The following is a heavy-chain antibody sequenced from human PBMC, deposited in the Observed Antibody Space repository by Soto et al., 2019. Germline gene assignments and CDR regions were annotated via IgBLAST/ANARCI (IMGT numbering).Heavy chain of an antibody. D-gene: IGHD2-15*01. J-gene: IGHJ1*01. CDR1: GFRFDTYD. V-gene: IGHV3-23*01. Sequence: EEQLLESGGGLVQPGESLRLSCAASGFRFDTYDMSWVRQAPGKGLDWVSAISGSGDSTYYADSVKGRFTISRDNSQNTLYLQMNSLRAEDTAVYYCAKDKGGYCSGGSCFGGQGTLVTVSS. CDR3: AKDKGGYCSGGSCF. CDR2: ISGSGDST.